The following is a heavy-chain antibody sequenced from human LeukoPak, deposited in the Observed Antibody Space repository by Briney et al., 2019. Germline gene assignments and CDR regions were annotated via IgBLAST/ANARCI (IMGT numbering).Heavy chain of an antibody. CDR2: IKQHGSEK. CDR1: GFTFTNYW. V-gene: IGHV3-7*01. J-gene: IGHJ4*02. CDR3: AREASGSSGYRFDY. D-gene: IGHD3-22*01. Sequence: GGSLRLSCAASGFTFTNYWMSWVRQAPGKGLEWVANIKQHGSEKYYVDSVKGRFTISRDNAKNSLYLQMNSLRAEDTAVYYCAREASGSSGYRFDYWGQGTLVTVSS.